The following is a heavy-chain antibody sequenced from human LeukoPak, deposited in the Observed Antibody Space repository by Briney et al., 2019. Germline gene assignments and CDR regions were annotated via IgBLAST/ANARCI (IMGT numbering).Heavy chain of an antibody. J-gene: IGHJ4*02. V-gene: IGHV3-53*01. CDR1: GFTVSSNY. CDR3: ANLPTGKY. D-gene: IGHD2-8*02. CDR2: IYSGGSA. Sequence: PGGSLRLSCAASGFTVSSNYMSWVRQASGKGLEWVSVIYSGGSAYYADSLKGRFTISRDNSKNTLYLQMNSLTAEDTAVYYCANLPTGKYWGQGTLVTVSS.